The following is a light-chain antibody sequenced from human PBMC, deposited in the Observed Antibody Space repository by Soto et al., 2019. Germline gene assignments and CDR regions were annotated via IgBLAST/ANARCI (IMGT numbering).Light chain of an antibody. CDR3: QSYDSSLSTSV. CDR1: SSNLGAGYD. Sequence: QSVLTQPPSVSGAPGQTVTISCTRSSSNLGAGYDVHWYQHLPGTAPKLLIYANSNRPSGVPDRFSGSKSGTSASLAITGLQAEDEADYYCQSYDSSLSTSVFGTGTKLTVL. CDR2: ANS. J-gene: IGLJ1*01. V-gene: IGLV1-40*01.